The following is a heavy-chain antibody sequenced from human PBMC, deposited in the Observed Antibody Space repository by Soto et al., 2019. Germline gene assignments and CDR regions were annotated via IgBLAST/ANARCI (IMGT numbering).Heavy chain of an antibody. CDR3: ARKVGLHNYYYLDV. J-gene: IGHJ6*03. CDR2: MNPDNGNT. V-gene: IGHV1-8*01. Sequence: QVQLEQSGAEVRKPGASVKVSCQTSGYTFTDFDINWVRQAPGQGLEWMGWMNPDNGNTGYAQSFQGRISMTGNASISTVYMELSSLRSDDTAVYFCARKVGLHNYYYLDVWGKGTTVTVAS. CDR1: GYTFTDFD.